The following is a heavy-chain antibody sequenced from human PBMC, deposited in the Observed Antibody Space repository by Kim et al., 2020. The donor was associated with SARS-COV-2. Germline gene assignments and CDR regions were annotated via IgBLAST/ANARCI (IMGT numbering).Heavy chain of an antibody. CDR3: ARGRIWFGELLNYYHGMDV. CDR2: ISASSSYI. V-gene: IGHV3-21*01. Sequence: GWSLRLSCAASGFTFRSYSINWFRQAPGKGLEWVASISASSSYIYYADSVKGRFTISRDNAKNSLYLEMNSLRAEDTAVYYCARGRIWFGELLNYYHGMDVWGQGTTVTVSS. D-gene: IGHD3-10*01. CDR1: GFTFRSYS. J-gene: IGHJ6*02.